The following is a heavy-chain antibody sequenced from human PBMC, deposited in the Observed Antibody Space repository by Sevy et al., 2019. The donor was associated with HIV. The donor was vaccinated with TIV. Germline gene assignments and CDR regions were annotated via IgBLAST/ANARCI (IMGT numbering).Heavy chain of an antibody. CDR3: ARGENRYCSSTSCPYGYYGMDV. Sequence: ASVKVSCKASGYTFTSYGISWVRQAPGQGLEWMGWISAYNGNTNYAQKLQGRVTMTTDTSTSTAYMELRSLGSDDTAVYYCARGENRYCSSTSCPYGYYGMDVWGQGTTITVSS. D-gene: IGHD2-2*01. CDR1: GYTFTSYG. J-gene: IGHJ6*02. CDR2: ISAYNGNT. V-gene: IGHV1-18*01.